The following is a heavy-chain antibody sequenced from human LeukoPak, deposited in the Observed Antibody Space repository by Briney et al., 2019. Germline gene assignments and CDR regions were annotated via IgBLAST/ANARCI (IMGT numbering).Heavy chain of an antibody. Sequence: GGSLRLSCEASGFTFGTTWMPWVRQAPGHGLLWVSHINSDGTSTTYADSVKGRFTISRDNAKNTLYLQMNSLRAEDTAVYYCARDRGYTHDYWGQGTLVTVSS. D-gene: IGHD5-12*01. CDR3: ARDRGYTHDY. CDR1: GFTFGTTW. CDR2: INSDGTST. V-gene: IGHV3-74*03. J-gene: IGHJ4*02.